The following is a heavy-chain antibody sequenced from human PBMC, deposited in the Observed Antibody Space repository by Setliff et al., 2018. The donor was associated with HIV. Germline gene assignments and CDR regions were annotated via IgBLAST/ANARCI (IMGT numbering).Heavy chain of an antibody. V-gene: IGHV4-59*01. CDR2: IYYSGNT. J-gene: IGHJ3*02. CDR3: ARTFNSGYLSYAFDI. Sequence: SETLSLTCTVSGGSISNYYWSWIRQPPGKGLEWIGYIYYSGNTNYSPSLKSRVTISVDTSKNQFSLKLSSVTAADTAVYYCARTFNSGYLSYAFDIWGQGTMVTVSS. D-gene: IGHD3-22*01. CDR1: GGSISNYY.